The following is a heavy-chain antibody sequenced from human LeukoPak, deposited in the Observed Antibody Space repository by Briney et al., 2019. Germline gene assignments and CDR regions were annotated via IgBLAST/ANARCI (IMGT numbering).Heavy chain of an antibody. CDR1: GFTFDVYA. CDR3: ATWAFYHRLDV. V-gene: IGHV3-43*02. J-gene: IGHJ6*02. D-gene: IGHD1-14*01. CDR2: INKDGSAT. Sequence: GGSLRLSCEASGFTFDVYAMHWVRQAPGEGLEWVSLINKDGSATYYADSVKGRFTISRDNSKNSLYLQMNSLRSEDTALYYCATWAFYHRLDVWGQGTTVTVSS.